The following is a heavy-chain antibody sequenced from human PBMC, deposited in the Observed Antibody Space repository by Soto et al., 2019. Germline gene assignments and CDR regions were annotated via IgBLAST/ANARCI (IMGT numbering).Heavy chain of an antibody. J-gene: IGHJ6*02. CDR2: IFSNDEK. D-gene: IGHD4-17*01. CDR1: GFSLSNARMG. V-gene: IGHV2-26*01. CDR3: ARTYGDYYYGMDV. Sequence: ESGPTLVNPTETLTLTCTVSGFSLSNARMGVSWIRQPPGKALEWLAHIFSNDEKSYSTSLKSRLTISKDTSKSQVVLTMTNMDPVDTATYYCARTYGDYYYGMDVWGQGTTVTSP.